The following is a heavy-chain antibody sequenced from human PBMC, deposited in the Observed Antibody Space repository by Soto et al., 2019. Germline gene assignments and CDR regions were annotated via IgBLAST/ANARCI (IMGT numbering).Heavy chain of an antibody. CDR2: IYYSGST. Sequence: YWGWIRQPPGKGLEWIGSIYYSGSTYYNPSLKSRVTISVDTSKNQFSLKLSSVTAADTAVYYCARRITSYYGMDVWGQGTTVTVSS. D-gene: IGHD3-10*01. CDR1: Y. J-gene: IGHJ6*02. V-gene: IGHV4-39*01. CDR3: ARRITSYYGMDV.